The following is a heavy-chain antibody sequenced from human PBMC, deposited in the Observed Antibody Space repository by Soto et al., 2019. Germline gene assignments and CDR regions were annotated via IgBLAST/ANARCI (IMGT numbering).Heavy chain of an antibody. J-gene: IGHJ6*03. D-gene: IGHD3-10*01. CDR2: IDKVGTDS. CDR3: ARGWFGPDV. Sequence: EVQLVESGGGLVQPGGSLRLSCAAYEFTFSGRSVHWVRQAPGKGLVWVSGIDKVGTDSTYADSVKGRFTSPRDNAKNTVYLQMNSLRVEDTAVYYCARGWFGPDVWGKGTTVTVSS. V-gene: IGHV3-74*01. CDR1: EFTFSGRS.